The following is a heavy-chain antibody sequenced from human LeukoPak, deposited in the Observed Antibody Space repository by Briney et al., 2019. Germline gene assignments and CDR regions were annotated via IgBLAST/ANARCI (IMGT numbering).Heavy chain of an antibody. CDR3: ARLRRPDSGDCQY. CDR2: ITGSGGNT. Sequence: GGSLRLSCAASGFTFSSYGMSWVRQAPGEGLEWVSAITGSGGNTKYADSVKGRFTISRDNSKNTLSLQMNSLRAEDTAVYYCARLRRPDSGDCQYWGQGTLVTVSS. D-gene: IGHD4-17*01. J-gene: IGHJ4*02. CDR1: GFTFSSYG. V-gene: IGHV3-23*01.